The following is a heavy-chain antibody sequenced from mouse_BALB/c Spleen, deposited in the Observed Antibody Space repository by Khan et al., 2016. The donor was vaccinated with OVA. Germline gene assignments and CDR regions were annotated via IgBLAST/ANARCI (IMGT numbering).Heavy chain of an antibody. V-gene: IGHV3-8*02. CDR3: ARSTYRYAFVY. J-gene: IGHJ3*01. Sequence: VQLKESGPSLVKPSQTLSLTCSVTGDSITTGYWNWIRKFPGNKLEYMGYIIYTGYTYYNPSLKSRISITRHTSDNQYYLQLNSVTDEDTATYYCARSTYRYAFVYWGQGTQVTVSA. D-gene: IGHD2-14*01. CDR2: IIYTGYT. CDR1: GDSITTGY.